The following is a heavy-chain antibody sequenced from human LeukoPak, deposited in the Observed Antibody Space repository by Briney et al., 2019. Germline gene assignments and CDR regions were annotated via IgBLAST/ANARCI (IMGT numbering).Heavy chain of an antibody. V-gene: IGHV1-69*13. CDR2: IIPIFGTA. J-gene: IGHJ4*02. CDR3: ARTVEMATYSPLDY. CDR1: GYTFTGYY. D-gene: IGHD5-24*01. Sequence: SVKVSCKASGYTFTGYYMHWVRQAPGQGLEWMGGIIPIFGTANYAQKFQGRVTITADESTSTAYMELSSLRSEDTAVYYCARTVEMATYSPLDYWGQGTLVTVSS.